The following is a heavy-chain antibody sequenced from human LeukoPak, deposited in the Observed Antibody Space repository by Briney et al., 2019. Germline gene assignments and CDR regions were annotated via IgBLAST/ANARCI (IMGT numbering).Heavy chain of an antibody. CDR3: AKSSTSRYSWFDP. V-gene: IGHV1-69*13. CDR1: GGTFSSYA. D-gene: IGHD2-2*01. Sequence: ASVKVSCKASGGTFSSYAISWVRRAPGQGLEWMGGIIPIFGTANYAQKFQGRVTITADESTSTAYMELSSLRSEDTAVYYCAKSSTSRYSWFDPWGQGTLVTVSS. CDR2: IIPIFGTA. J-gene: IGHJ5*02.